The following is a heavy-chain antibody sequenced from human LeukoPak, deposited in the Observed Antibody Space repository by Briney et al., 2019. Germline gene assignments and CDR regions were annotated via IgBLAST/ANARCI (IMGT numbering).Heavy chain of an antibody. D-gene: IGHD4-23*01. Sequence: SETLSLTCAVYGGSFSGSYWSWIRQPPGKGLEWIGEINHIGSTNYNPSLKSRVTISVDTSKNQFSLKLSSVTAADTAVYYCARDYGGGGHYYYYYYMDVWGKGTTVTVSS. CDR1: GGSFSGSY. CDR3: ARDYGGGGHYYYYYYMDV. V-gene: IGHV4-34*01. J-gene: IGHJ6*03. CDR2: INHIGST.